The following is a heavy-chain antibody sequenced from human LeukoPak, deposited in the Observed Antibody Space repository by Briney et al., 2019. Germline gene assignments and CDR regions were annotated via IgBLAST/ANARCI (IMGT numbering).Heavy chain of an antibody. CDR3: ARDNYHGSSWYSGYYYYYMDV. CDR1: GGSISSSSYY. CDR2: IYYSGST. D-gene: IGHD6-13*01. V-gene: IGHV4-39*07. Sequence: PSETLSLTCTVSGGSISSSSYYWGWIRQPPGKGLEWIGSIYYSGSTYYNPSLKSRVTISVDTSKNQFSLKLSSVTAADTAVYYCARDNYHGSSWYSGYYYYYMDVWGKGTTVTVSS. J-gene: IGHJ6*03.